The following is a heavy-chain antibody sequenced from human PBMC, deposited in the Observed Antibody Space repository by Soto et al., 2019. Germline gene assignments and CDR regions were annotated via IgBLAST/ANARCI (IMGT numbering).Heavy chain of an antibody. CDR3: VKAQERSAQYFAVVITAFDF. V-gene: IGHV3-30*18. CDR1: GFSFSNYG. CDR2: ISHDGNSH. D-gene: IGHD3-22*01. Sequence: QVHLVESGGGVVQPGRSLRLSCEGSGFSFSNYGIHSVRQAPGKWLEWVADISHDGNSHHLADSVRGRFTISRDNSKNTVFLHMTSLRREDSAVYHCVKAQERSAQYFAVVITAFDFWGQGTMVTVSS. J-gene: IGHJ3*01.